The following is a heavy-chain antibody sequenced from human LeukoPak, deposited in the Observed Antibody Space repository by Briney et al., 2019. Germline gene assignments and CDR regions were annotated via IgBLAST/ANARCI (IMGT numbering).Heavy chain of an antibody. J-gene: IGHJ3*02. CDR2: IIPIFGTA. D-gene: IGHD3-22*01. CDR1: GGTFSSYA. Sequence: SVKVSCKASGGTFSSYAISWVRQAPGQGLEWMGGIIPIFGTANYAQKFQGRVTITADESTSTAYMELSSLRSEDTAVYYCARDQNEYDSSGYYYGFAFDIWGQGTMVTVSS. V-gene: IGHV1-69*13. CDR3: ARDQNEYDSSGYYYGFAFDI.